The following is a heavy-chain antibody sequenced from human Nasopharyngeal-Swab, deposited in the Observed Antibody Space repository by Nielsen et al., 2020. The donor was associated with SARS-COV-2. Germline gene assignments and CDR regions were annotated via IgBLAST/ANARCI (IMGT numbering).Heavy chain of an antibody. Sequence: GASLKISCTGSGYIFPAYWIAWVRQLPGKGLEWLGIIYPGDSDTTYSPSFQGRVTLSADKSINTAYLQWSSLQASDTGIYYCARGIDFDYWGQGTLVTVSS. CDR2: IYPGDSDT. J-gene: IGHJ4*02. CDR3: ARGIDFDY. V-gene: IGHV5-51*01. CDR1: GYIFPAYW.